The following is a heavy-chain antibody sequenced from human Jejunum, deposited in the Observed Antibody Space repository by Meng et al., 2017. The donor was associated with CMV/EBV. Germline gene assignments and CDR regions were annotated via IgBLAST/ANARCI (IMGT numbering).Heavy chain of an antibody. D-gene: IGHD3-9*01. CDR3: AKPIQGRITIFSD. CDR1: GFTFSNYG. J-gene: IGHJ4*02. Sequence: SGFTFSNYGRTWVRQAPGRGLEWVASIKQDGSEKNYVDSVKGRFTISRDNAKNSLYLQMNNLRAEDTAVYYCAKPIQGRITIFSDWGQGSLVTVSS. V-gene: IGHV3-7*01. CDR2: IKQDGSEK.